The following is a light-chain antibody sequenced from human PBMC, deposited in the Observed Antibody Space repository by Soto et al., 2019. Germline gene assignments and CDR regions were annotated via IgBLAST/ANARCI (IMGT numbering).Light chain of an antibody. CDR2: DVS. J-gene: IGKJ1*01. CDR1: RSLSSTS. Sequence: EIVLTQSPGTLSLSPGERAALSCRASRSLSSTSLAWYQQRPGQAPRLLIYDVSSRATGIPDRFSGSGSGTDVTLTINRLEPEDFAVYYCQQYGSSPRTFGQVTKVEIK. CDR3: QQYGSSPRT. V-gene: IGKV3-20*01.